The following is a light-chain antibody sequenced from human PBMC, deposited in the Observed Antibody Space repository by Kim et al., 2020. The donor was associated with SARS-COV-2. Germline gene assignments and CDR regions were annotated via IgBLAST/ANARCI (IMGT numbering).Light chain of an antibody. V-gene: IGKV1-39*01. CDR1: QRIASY. Sequence: IQMTQSPSSLSASVGDRVTITCRAGQRIASYLNWYQQKPGTGPKLLIYAASRLQSGVPSRFSGSGSGTEFNLTIGSLQPEDFATYYCQQSYSPSLTFGGGTKVEIK. CDR2: AAS. J-gene: IGKJ4*01. CDR3: QQSYSPSLT.